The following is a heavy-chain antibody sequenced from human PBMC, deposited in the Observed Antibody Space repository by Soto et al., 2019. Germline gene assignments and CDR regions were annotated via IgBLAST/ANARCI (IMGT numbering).Heavy chain of an antibody. CDR3: ARDIDVYGSGRHNWFDP. CDR1: GGTFSSYA. CDR2: IIPIFGTA. Sequence: QVQLVQSGAEVKKPGSSVKVSCKASGGTFSSYAISCMRQAPGQGNEWMGGIIPIFGTANYAQKFQGRVTITADESTSTACMGLSSLRSEDTAVYYCARDIDVYGSGRHNWFDPWGQGSLVTVAS. J-gene: IGHJ5*02. D-gene: IGHD3-10*01. V-gene: IGHV1-69*01.